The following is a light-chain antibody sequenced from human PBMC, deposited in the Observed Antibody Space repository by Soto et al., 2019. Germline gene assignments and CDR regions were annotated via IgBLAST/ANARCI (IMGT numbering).Light chain of an antibody. J-gene: IGKJ1*01. CDR3: QRYAGSPWT. V-gene: IGKV3-20*01. CDR1: QSVSKY. CDR2: GAS. Sequence: EIVLTQSPGTLSLSPGERATLSCRASQSVSKYLAWYQQKPGQAPRVLIYGASSRATGIPDRFSGSGSGTDFTLTISRLEPEGFAVYYCQRYAGSPWTFGQGTKVEIK.